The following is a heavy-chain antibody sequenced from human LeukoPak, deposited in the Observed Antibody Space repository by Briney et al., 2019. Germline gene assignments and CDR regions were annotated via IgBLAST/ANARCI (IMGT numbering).Heavy chain of an antibody. CDR1: GFTFSSYG. J-gene: IGHJ4*02. Sequence: GGSLRLSCAASGFTFSSYGMHWVRQAPGKGLEWVAVISYDGSNKYYADSVKGRFTISRDNSKNTLYLQMNSLRAEDTAVYYCARVPGGNEGYWGQGTLVTVSS. CDR2: ISYDGSNK. V-gene: IGHV3-30*03. D-gene: IGHD4-23*01. CDR3: ARVPGGNEGY.